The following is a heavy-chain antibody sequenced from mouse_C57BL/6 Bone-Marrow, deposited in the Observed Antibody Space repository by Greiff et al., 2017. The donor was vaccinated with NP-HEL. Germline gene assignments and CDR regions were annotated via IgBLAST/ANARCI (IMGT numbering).Heavy chain of an antibody. CDR2: IHPNSGST. CDR3: ARRVGYYGAWFAY. V-gene: IGHV1-64*01. J-gene: IGHJ3*01. D-gene: IGHD1-1*01. Sequence: QVQLQQPGAELVKPGASVKLSCKASGYTFTCYWMHWVKQRPGQGLEWIGMIHPNSGSTNYNEKFKSKATLTVDKSSSTAYMQLSSLTSEDSAVYYCARRVGYYGAWFAYWGQGTLVTVSA. CDR1: GYTFTCYW.